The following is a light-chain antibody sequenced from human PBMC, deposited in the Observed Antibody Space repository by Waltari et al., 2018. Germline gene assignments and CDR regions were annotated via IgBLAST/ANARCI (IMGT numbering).Light chain of an antibody. CDR3: QQADRLPLT. CDR2: AAS. CDR1: QDILSC. J-gene: IGKJ4*01. Sequence: DIQMTQSPTSVSASVGDRLTITCRASQDILSCLAWYQQKPGKAPKLLISAASGLESGVPSRFSGRGSGTDFTLTISSLQPEDFATYYCQQADRLPLTFGGGTKVEIK. V-gene: IGKV1-12*01.